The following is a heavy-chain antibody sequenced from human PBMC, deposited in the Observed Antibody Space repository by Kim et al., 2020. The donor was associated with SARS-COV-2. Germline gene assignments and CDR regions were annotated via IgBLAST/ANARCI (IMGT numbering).Heavy chain of an antibody. V-gene: IGHV3-33*06. CDR1: RFTFSSYG. Sequence: GGSLRLSCAASRFTFSSYGLHWVRQAPGKGLEWVAAIRCDGSNTYHADSVKGRFTISRDNSKNTLYLQMNNLRAEDTAVYYCAKERRKNCSGGSCHSEYWGERALVTVSS. CDR3: AKERRKNCSGGSCHSEY. CDR2: IRCDGSNT. D-gene: IGHD2-15*01. J-gene: IGHJ4*02.